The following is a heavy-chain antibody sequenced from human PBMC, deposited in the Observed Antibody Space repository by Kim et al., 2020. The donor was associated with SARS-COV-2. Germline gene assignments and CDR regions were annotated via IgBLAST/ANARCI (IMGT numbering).Heavy chain of an antibody. CDR2: INHSGST. Sequence: SETLSLTCAVYGGSFSGYYWSWIRQPPGKGLEWIGEINHSGSTNYNPSLKSRVTISVDTSKNQFSLKLSSVTAADTAVYYCARDKGQGPSLDYWGQGTLVTVSS. J-gene: IGHJ4*02. D-gene: IGHD2-2*01. CDR3: ARDKGQGPSLDY. CDR1: GGSFSGYY. V-gene: IGHV4-34*01.